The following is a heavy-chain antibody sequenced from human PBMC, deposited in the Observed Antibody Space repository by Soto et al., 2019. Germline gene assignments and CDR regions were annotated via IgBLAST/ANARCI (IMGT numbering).Heavy chain of an antibody. D-gene: IGHD6-13*01. V-gene: IGHV1-3*01. CDR1: GYSFTNYA. CDR2: INAGNGNT. J-gene: IGHJ5*02. Sequence: QGQVVQSGAEVKKPGASVKVSCKASGYSFTNYAMHWVRQAPGQRLEWMGWINAGNGNTEYSQKFRGRFTMTSDTPARTANMELSRLTSADTAVYYCVGVWGQLAHYNWFHPWGQRSLVTVAS. CDR3: VGVWGQLAHYNWFHP.